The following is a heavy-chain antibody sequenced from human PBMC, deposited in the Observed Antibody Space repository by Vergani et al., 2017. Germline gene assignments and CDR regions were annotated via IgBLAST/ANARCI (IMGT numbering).Heavy chain of an antibody. D-gene: IGHD3-22*01. V-gene: IGHV3-15*01. Sequence: EVQLVESGGGLVKPGGSLRLSCAASGFTFSNAWMSWVRQVPGKGLEWVGRIKSKTDGGTTDYAAPVKGRFTISRDDSKNTLYLQMNSLKTEDTAVYYCTTDPFPGPYYYDSSGYYRYYYYYGMDVWGQGTTVTVSS. CDR3: TTDPFPGPYYYDSSGYYRYYYYYGMDV. CDR2: IKSKTDGGTT. CDR1: GFTFSNAW. J-gene: IGHJ6*02.